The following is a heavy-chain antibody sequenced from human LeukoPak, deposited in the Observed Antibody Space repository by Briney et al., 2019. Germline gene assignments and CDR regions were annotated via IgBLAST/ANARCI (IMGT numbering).Heavy chain of an antibody. Sequence: GGSLRLSCAASGFTFSSYSMNWVRQAPGKGLEWVSSISSSSSYIYYADSVKGRFTISRDNAKNSLYLQMNSLRAEDTAVYYCAKDYELLTLGDFQHRGQGTLVTVSS. CDR1: GFTFSSYS. D-gene: IGHD1-26*01. V-gene: IGHV3-21*04. CDR2: ISSSSSYI. CDR3: AKDYELLTLGDFQH. J-gene: IGHJ1*01.